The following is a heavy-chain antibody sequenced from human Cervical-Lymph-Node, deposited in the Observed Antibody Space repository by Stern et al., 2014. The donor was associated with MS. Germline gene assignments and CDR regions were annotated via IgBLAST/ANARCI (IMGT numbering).Heavy chain of an antibody. V-gene: IGHV4-30-4*01. Sequence: QLQLQESGPGLVRPSQTLSLTCTVSGGSISGGDYYWGWIRQPPGKGLEWIGYIDKSGTTYYNPAFKSRLTISIDTSKNQFSLRLTSVTAADTAVYYCARDFTVAGSFDYWGQGTLVTVSS. CDR1: GGSISGGDYY. D-gene: IGHD6-19*01. J-gene: IGHJ4*02. CDR3: ARDFTVAGSFDY. CDR2: IDKSGTT.